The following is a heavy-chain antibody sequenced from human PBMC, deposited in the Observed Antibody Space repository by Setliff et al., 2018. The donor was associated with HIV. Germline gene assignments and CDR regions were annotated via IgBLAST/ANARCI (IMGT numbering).Heavy chain of an antibody. D-gene: IGHD6-19*01. CDR1: GGSISTSSYY. V-gene: IGHV4-39*07. J-gene: IGHJ5*01. CDR3: AGHPVTSGWLSLNWFDP. CDR2: IYHDGTT. Sequence: PSETLSLTCSVSGGSISTSSYYWAWVRQPPGNELEWIGSIYHDGTTHYRSSLRSRAAISIDTSKSQISLKVRSVTAADTAVYFCAGHPVTSGWLSLNWFDPWGQGILVTVSS.